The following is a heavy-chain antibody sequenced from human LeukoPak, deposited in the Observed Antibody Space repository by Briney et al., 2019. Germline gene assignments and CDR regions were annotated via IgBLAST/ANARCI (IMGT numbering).Heavy chain of an antibody. CDR2: IHESGST. Sequence: SETLSLTCTVSGGSVRSGDFYWCWIRQHPGKGLEWIGYIHESGSTYHNPSLKSRSTISVDTSKNQFSLTLKSVTAADTAVYYCSRDRITGGGEHGMDVWGQGTTVTVSS. CDR3: SRDRITGGGEHGMDV. V-gene: IGHV4-31*03. J-gene: IGHJ6*02. CDR1: GGSVRSGDFY. D-gene: IGHD3-10*01.